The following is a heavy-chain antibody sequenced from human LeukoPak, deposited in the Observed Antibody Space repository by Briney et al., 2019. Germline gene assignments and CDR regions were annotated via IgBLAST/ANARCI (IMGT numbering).Heavy chain of an antibody. V-gene: IGHV3-7*04. CDR3: ARGRHFGSGTHYMAFYSDS. CDR1: GFTFNDYW. Sequence: GGSLRLSCAASGFTFNDYWMNWVRQAPGKGLEWVANVKYDGSEKYYVDSVKGRFTNSRDNAKNSLYLQMNSLRAEDTAVYYCARGRHFGSGTHYMAFYSDSWGQGTLVTVSS. CDR2: VKYDGSEK. J-gene: IGHJ4*02. D-gene: IGHD3-10*01.